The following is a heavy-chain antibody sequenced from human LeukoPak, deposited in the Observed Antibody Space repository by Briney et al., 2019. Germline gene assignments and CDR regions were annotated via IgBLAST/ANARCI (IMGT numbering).Heavy chain of an antibody. V-gene: IGHV1-2*06. CDR1: EYTFTGYY. J-gene: IGHJ4*02. CDR2: IDPNSGDT. D-gene: IGHD1-26*01. Sequence: ASVKVSCKTSEYTFTGYYVHWVRHAPGQGLEWMGRIDPNSGDTRYAQKFQDRVTMTWDTSIITAYMELSSLRSGDTAMYYCAREVARSGSYFDYWGQGTLVTVSS. CDR3: AREVARSGSYFDY.